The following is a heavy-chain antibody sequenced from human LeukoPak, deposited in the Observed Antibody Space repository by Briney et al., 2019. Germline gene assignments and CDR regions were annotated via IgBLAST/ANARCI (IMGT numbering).Heavy chain of an antibody. Sequence: PSETLSLTCTVSGGSISSYYWSWIRQPPGKGLEWIGYIYYSGSTNYNPSLKSRVTISVDTSKNQFSLKLSSVTAADTAVYYCARVQHYYDSSGYYPPHDAFDIWGQGTMVTVSS. V-gene: IGHV4-59*01. J-gene: IGHJ3*02. CDR1: GGSISSYY. CDR2: IYYSGST. CDR3: ARVQHYYDSSGYYPPHDAFDI. D-gene: IGHD3-22*01.